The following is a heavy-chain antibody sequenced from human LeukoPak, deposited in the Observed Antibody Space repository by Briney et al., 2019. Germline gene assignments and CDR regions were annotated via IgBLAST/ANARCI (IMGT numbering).Heavy chain of an antibody. V-gene: IGHV4-34*01. CDR2: INHSGST. D-gene: IGHD6-13*01. Sequence: SETLSLTCAVYGGSFSGYYWSWIRQPPGKGLEWIGEINHSGSTNYNPSLKSRVTISVDTSKNQFSLKLSSVTAADTAVYYCARMGIAAAGTGYWGQGTLATVSS. J-gene: IGHJ4*02. CDR3: ARMGIAAAGTGY. CDR1: GGSFSGYY.